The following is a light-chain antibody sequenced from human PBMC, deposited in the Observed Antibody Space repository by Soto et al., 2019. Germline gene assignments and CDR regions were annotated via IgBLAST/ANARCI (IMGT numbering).Light chain of an antibody. CDR3: QQSYGTWT. J-gene: IGKJ1*01. V-gene: IGKV1-39*01. Sequence: DVPMTQSPSSLSASVGDRVTITCRASQSISSYLNWHQQKAGKAPKLLIHAASNLESGVPSRFSGSGSGTDFTLTISSLQPEDFATYYCQQSYGTWTFGQGTKVEIK. CDR2: AAS. CDR1: QSISSY.